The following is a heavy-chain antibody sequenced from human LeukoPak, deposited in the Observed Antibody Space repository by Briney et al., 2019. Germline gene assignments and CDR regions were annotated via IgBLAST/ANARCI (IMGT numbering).Heavy chain of an antibody. V-gene: IGHV3-20*04. CDR2: INWNGGST. D-gene: IGHD2/OR15-2a*01. Sequence: TGGSLRLSCAASGFTFDDYGMSWVRQAPGKGLEWVSGINWNGGSTGYADSVKGRFTISRDNAKNSLYLQMNSLRAEDTALYYCAGDFMMRISPYSYYYYMDVWGKGTTVTVSS. CDR1: GFTFDDYG. CDR3: AGDFMMRISPYSYYYYMDV. J-gene: IGHJ6*03.